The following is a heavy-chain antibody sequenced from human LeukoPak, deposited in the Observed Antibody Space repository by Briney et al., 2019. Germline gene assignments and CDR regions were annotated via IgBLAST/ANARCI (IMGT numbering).Heavy chain of an antibody. Sequence: GGSLRLSCVASGFTLSTFWMTWVRQAPGKGLEWVANIKQDESEKYYVDSVKGRFTIPRDNAKNSLYLQMNSLRAEDTAIYYCARPRWLQFGPHDSWGQGTLVTVSS. J-gene: IGHJ4*02. D-gene: IGHD5-24*01. CDR3: ARPRWLQFGPHDS. CDR1: GFTLSTFW. CDR2: IKQDESEK. V-gene: IGHV3-7*01.